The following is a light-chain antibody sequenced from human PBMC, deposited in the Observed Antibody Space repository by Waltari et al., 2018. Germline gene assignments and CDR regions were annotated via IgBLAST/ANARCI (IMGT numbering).Light chain of an antibody. J-gene: IGLJ3*02. V-gene: IGLV2-11*01. Sequence: QSALTQPRSVSGSPGQSVTISCTGTSGDVGGYNYVSWHQQHPGKAPKLMIYDVTKRPSGVPDRFSGSKSGNTASLTISGLQAEDEADYYCCSYTGSYTWVFGGGTKLTVL. CDR1: SGDVGGYNY. CDR3: CSYTGSYTWV. CDR2: DVT.